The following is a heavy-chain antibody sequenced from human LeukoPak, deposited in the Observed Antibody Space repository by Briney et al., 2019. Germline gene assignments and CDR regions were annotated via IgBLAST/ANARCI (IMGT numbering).Heavy chain of an antibody. D-gene: IGHD5-18*01. CDR2: IQSTGTT. J-gene: IGHJ5*02. Sequence: SETLSLTCTVSGGSISNYYWSWIRQPAGEGLEWIGRIQSTGTTYFNPSLKSRVTMSIDTSKNQVSLKLSSVTAADTAVYYCARERGGYSYGIDQWGQGTLVTVSS. CDR3: ARERGGYSYGIDQ. CDR1: GGSISNYY. V-gene: IGHV4-4*07.